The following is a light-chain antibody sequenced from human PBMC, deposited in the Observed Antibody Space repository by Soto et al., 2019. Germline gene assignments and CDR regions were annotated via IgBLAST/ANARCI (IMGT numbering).Light chain of an antibody. CDR3: CSFAGSYSYV. V-gene: IGLV2-11*01. J-gene: IGLJ1*01. Sequence: QSVLTQPRSVSAPPGQSVTISCTVTSSDVGRYDYVSWYQQHPGKAPKLIVYDVTERPSGVPDRFSGSKSGNTASLTISGLQAEDEADYSCCSFAGSYSYVFGTGTKVTVL. CDR1: SSDVGRYDY. CDR2: DVT.